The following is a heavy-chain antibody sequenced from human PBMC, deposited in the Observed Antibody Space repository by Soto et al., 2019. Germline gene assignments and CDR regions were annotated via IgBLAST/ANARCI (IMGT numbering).Heavy chain of an antibody. CDR3: ALGMFMDV. Sequence: QVQLQESGPGLVKPSQTLSLSCSVSGVSVSTSGHYWNWVRQHPGKGLEWIGYIDSSGTTYYNPSLTSRLVMSIEPSTNQISLSLSFVTAADTALYFCALGMFMDVWGRGTTVTVSS. CDR1: GVSVSTSGHY. CDR2: IDSSGTT. V-gene: IGHV4-31*03. D-gene: IGHD3-16*01. J-gene: IGHJ6*03.